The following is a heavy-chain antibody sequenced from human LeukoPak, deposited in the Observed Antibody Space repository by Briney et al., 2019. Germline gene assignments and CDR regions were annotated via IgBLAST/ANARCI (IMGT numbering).Heavy chain of an antibody. CDR2: ISGSGGST. CDR3: AKDPYYYDSSGYYRYYFDY. J-gene: IGHJ4*02. V-gene: IGHV3-23*01. Sequence: AGGSLRPSCAASGFTFSSYAMSWVRQAPGKGLEWVSAISGSGGSTYYADSVKGRFTISRDNSKNTLYLQMNSLRAEDTAVYYCAKDPYYYDSSGYYRYYFDYWGQGTLVTVSS. D-gene: IGHD3-22*01. CDR1: GFTFSSYA.